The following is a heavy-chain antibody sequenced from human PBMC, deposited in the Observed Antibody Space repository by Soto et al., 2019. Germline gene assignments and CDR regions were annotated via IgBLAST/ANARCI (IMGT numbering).Heavy chain of an antibody. Sequence: SVKVSCKASEGTFNSYAIAWVRQAPGQGLEWMGGIIPYYNTLNYAQKFQDRVTTTADDSTNTVYMELSSLRSDDTAVYFCASGASRWYPYFFDSWAQGTLVTVSS. CDR2: IIPYYNTL. D-gene: IGHD6-13*01. CDR3: ASGASRWYPYFFDS. V-gene: IGHV1-69*13. J-gene: IGHJ4*02. CDR1: EGTFNSYA.